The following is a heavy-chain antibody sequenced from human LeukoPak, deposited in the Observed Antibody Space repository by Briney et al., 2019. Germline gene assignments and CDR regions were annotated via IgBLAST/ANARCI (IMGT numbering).Heavy chain of an antibody. CDR3: ARPLHDYSKYWFDP. Sequence: GASVKVSCKASGYTFTGYYMHWVRQAPGQGLEWMGWINPNSGGTNYAQKFQGRVTMTRDTSISTAYLQWSSLKASDTAMYYCARPLHDYSKYWFDPWGQGTLVTVSS. V-gene: IGHV1-2*02. CDR1: GYTFTGYY. J-gene: IGHJ5*02. CDR2: INPNSGGT. D-gene: IGHD4-11*01.